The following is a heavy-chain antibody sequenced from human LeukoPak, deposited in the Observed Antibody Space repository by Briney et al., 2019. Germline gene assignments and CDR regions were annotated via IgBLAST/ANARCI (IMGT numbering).Heavy chain of an antibody. Sequence: GGSLRLSCSASGFTFSNYAMYWVRQAPGKGLEWVGRFERKADGGTVDYDAPVKGRFTISGDDSKNTLFLQMNSLEIDDTAVYYCTTGGHYYGSWGQGTLVTVSS. CDR1: GFTFSNYA. J-gene: IGHJ5*02. V-gene: IGHV3-15*04. D-gene: IGHD3-10*01. CDR3: TTGGHYYGS. CDR2: FERKADGGTV.